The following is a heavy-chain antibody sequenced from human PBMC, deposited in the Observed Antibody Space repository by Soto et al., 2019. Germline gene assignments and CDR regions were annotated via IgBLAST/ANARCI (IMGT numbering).Heavy chain of an antibody. CDR3: ARDWQQLSDWFDP. D-gene: IGHD6-13*01. CDR2: ISSSSSYI. V-gene: IGHV3-21*01. Sequence: GGSLRLSCAASGFTFSSYSMNWVRQAPGKGLEWVSSISSSSSYIYYADSVKGRFTISRDNAKNSLYLQMNSLRAEDTAVYYCARDWQQLSDWFDPWGQGTLVTVS. CDR1: GFTFSSYS. J-gene: IGHJ5*02.